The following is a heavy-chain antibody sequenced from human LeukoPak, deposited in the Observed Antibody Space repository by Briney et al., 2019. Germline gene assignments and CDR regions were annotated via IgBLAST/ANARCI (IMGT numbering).Heavy chain of an antibody. Sequence: PGGSLRLSCVASGFSFNNYRMTWVRLAPGKGLEWVANIKQDGSEKQYVDSVKGRFAISRDNAKKSLYLQINTLRAEDTAVYYCVRGPHIAATSYWGQGTLVTVSS. D-gene: IGHD6-25*01. V-gene: IGHV3-7*03. CDR1: GFSFNNYR. J-gene: IGHJ4*02. CDR2: IKQDGSEK. CDR3: VRGPHIAATSY.